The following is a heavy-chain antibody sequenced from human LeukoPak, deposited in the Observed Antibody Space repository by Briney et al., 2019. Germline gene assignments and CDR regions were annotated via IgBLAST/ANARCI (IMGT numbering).Heavy chain of an antibody. D-gene: IGHD3-22*01. CDR2: ISSSSTYI. CDR1: GFTFSSYS. CDR3: ARVFFGDYDGSGYYVY. Sequence: TGGSLTLSCATSGFTFSSYSMNWVRQAPGKGLEWVSSISSSSTYIYYADSVNRRSTIVRDNAKNSLYLQMNSLRAEDTAVYSRARVFFGDYDGSGYYVYWGQGTLVTVSS. V-gene: IGHV3-21*01. J-gene: IGHJ4*02.